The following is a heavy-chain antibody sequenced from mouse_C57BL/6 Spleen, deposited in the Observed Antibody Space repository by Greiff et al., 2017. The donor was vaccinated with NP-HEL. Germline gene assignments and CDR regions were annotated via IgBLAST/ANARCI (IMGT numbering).Heavy chain of an antibody. Sequence: QVQLKQPGAELVKPGASVKLSCKASGYTFTSYWMHWVKQRPGQGLEWIGMIHPNSGSTNYNEKFKSKATLTVDKSSSTAYMQLSSLTSEDSAVYYCAIYYLTGFAYWGQGTLVTVSA. J-gene: IGHJ3*01. V-gene: IGHV1-64*01. CDR2: IHPNSGST. CDR3: AIYYLTGFAY. D-gene: IGHD1-1*01. CDR1: GYTFTSYW.